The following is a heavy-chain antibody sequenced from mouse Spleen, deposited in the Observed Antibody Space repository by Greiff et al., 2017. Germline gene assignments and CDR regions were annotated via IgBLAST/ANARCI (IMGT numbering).Heavy chain of an antibody. V-gene: IGHV1-15*01. CDR3: TRSPTGTGGYFDY. CDR1: GYTFTDYE. CDR2: IDPETGGT. D-gene: IGHD4-1*02. J-gene: IGHJ2*01. Sequence: QVQLQQPGAELVRPGASVTLSCKASGYTFTDYEMHWVKQTPVHGLEWIGAIDPETGGTAYNQKFKGKAILTADKSSSTAYMELRSLTSEDSAVYYCTRSPTGTGGYFDYWGQGTTLTVSS.